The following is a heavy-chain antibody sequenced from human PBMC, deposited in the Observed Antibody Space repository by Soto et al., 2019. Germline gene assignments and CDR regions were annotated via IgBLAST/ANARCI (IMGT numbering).Heavy chain of an antibody. V-gene: IGHV2-5*01. CDR1: GFSLSTSGVG. CDR2: IYWNDDK. D-gene: IGHD3-22*01. CDR3: AHRIGNGYYYDSSGYYAYFDY. J-gene: IGHJ4*02. Sequence: QITLKESGPTLVKPTQTLTLTCTFSGFSLSTSGVGVGWIRQPPGKALEWLALIYWNDDKRYSPSLKSRLTITKDTSKNQVVLTMTNMDPVDTATYYCAHRIGNGYYYDSSGYYAYFDYWGQGTLVTVSS.